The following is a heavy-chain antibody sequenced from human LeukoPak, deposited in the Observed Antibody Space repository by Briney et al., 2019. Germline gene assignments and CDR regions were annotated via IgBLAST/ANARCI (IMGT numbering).Heavy chain of an antibody. J-gene: IGHJ4*02. CDR3: ARGASYFDS. CDR2: INPNSGGT. CDR1: GYTFTGYY. V-gene: IGHV1-2*02. Sequence: ASVKVSCKASGYTFTGYYMHWVRQAPGQGLEWMGWINPNSGGTKYAQNFQGRVTMTRDTSISTAYMEVSRVRSDDAAVYYCARGASYFDSWGQGTVVTVSA. D-gene: IGHD1-26*01.